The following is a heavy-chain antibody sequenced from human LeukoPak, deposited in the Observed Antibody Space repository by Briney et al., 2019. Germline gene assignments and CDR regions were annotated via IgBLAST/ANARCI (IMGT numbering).Heavy chain of an antibody. CDR3: ARDDITVTRTLDRSHAFDI. CDR2: IIPILGIA. V-gene: IGHV1-69*04. J-gene: IGHJ3*02. D-gene: IGHD4-17*01. Sequence: GASVKVSCKASGGTFSSYAISWVRQAPGQGLEWMGRIIPILGIANYAQKFQGRVAITADKSTSTAYMELSSLRSEDTAVYYCARDDITVTRTLDRSHAFDIWGQGTMVTVSS. CDR1: GGTFSSYA.